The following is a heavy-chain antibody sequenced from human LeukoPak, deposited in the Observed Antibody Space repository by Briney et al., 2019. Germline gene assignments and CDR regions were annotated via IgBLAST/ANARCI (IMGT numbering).Heavy chain of an antibody. Sequence: SETLSLTCTVSGGSISTYYWSWIRQPPGEGLEWIGSIYYSGTTHSNPSLKSRATISVDTSKNHVSLKVSSVTAADTTVYYCARGASGTLYDAFDIWGQGTMVTVSS. CDR2: IYYSGTT. CDR1: GGSISTYY. J-gene: IGHJ3*02. V-gene: IGHV4-59*01. D-gene: IGHD1-26*01. CDR3: ARGASGTLYDAFDI.